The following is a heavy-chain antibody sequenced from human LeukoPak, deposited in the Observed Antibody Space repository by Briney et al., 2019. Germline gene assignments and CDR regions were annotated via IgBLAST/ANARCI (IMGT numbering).Heavy chain of an antibody. CDR2: ISYDGSNK. J-gene: IGHJ4*02. CDR1: GFTFSSYA. Sequence: PGGSLRLSCAASGFTFSSYAMSWVRQAPGKGLEWVAVISYDGSNKYYADSVKGRFTISRDNSKNTLYLQMNSLRAEDTAVYYCARDPWIQLWFRYYFDYWGQGTLVTVSS. V-gene: IGHV3-30-3*01. CDR3: ARDPWIQLWFRYYFDY. D-gene: IGHD5-18*01.